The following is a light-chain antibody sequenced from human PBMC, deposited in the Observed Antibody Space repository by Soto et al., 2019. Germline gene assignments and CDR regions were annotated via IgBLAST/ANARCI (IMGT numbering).Light chain of an antibody. CDR3: SAYTISSNSRV. Sequence: QSALTQPASVSGSPGQSITISCTGTSSDLGGYDYVSWYQHHPGNAPKLMIYDVSHRPSGVPNRFSGSKSGNTASLTISGLQAEDEADYYCSAYTISSNSRVFGGGTKLTVL. J-gene: IGLJ3*02. V-gene: IGLV2-14*03. CDR2: DVS. CDR1: SSDLGGYDY.